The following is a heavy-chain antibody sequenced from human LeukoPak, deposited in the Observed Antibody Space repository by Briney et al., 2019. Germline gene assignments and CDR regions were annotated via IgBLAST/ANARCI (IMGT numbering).Heavy chain of an antibody. CDR2: LSGSGGTT. CDR3: ARDRAYGFDI. CDR1: GFTFSSYG. V-gene: IGHV3-23*01. D-gene: IGHD3-10*01. J-gene: IGHJ3*02. Sequence: TGGSLRLSCAASGFTFSSYGMSWVRQAPGKGLEWVSALSGSGGTTYNADSVKGRFTISRDNSKNTLYLQMNGLRVEDTAVYYCARDRAYGFDIWGQGTMVTVSS.